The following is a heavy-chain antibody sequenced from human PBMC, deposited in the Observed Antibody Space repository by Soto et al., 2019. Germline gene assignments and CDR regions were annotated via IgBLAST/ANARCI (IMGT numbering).Heavy chain of an antibody. CDR1: GYTFTGYY. D-gene: IGHD3-10*01. V-gene: IGHV1-2*04. Sequence: ASVKVSCKASGYTFTGYYMHWVRQAPGQGLEWMGWINPNSGGTNYAQKFQGWVTMTRDTSISTAYMELSRLRSDDTAVYYCARALRSSGSYPSRPYYYYYYMDVWGKGTTVTVSS. J-gene: IGHJ6*03. CDR3: ARALRSSGSYPSRPYYYYYYMDV. CDR2: INPNSGGT.